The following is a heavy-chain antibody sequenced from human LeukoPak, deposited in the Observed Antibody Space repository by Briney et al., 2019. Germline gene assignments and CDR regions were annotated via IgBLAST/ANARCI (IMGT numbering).Heavy chain of an antibody. V-gene: IGHV3-23*01. CDR3: AKTTSGGTYYGPPRYFQN. Sequence: GGSLRLSCAASGFTFSSYAMSWVRQAPGKGLEWVSALSGSGGTTYYADSVKGRVTISRDNSKNALYLEMNSLRAEDTAVYYCAKTTSGGTYYGPPRYFQNWGQGTLVTVSS. CDR1: GFTFSSYA. J-gene: IGHJ1*01. D-gene: IGHD1-26*01. CDR2: LSGSGGTT.